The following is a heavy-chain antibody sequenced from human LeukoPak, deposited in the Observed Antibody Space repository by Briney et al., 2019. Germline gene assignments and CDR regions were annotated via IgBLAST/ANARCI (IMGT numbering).Heavy chain of an antibody. J-gene: IGHJ4*02. CDR3: ARLWDSSSSLDY. CDR1: GGSLSRYY. D-gene: IGHD6-6*01. Sequence: SETLSLTCTVSGGSLSRYYWHWIRQPPGKGLALEWIGYIYNCGCTNYNPSRRSRVTISIDTSKNQVSLKLSSVTAADTAVYYCARLWDSSSSLDYWGQGTLVTVSP. V-gene: IGHV4-4*09. CDR2: IYNCGCT.